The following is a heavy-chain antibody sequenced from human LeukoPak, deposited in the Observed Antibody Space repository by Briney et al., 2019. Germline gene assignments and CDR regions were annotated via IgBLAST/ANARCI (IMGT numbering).Heavy chain of an antibody. V-gene: IGHV3-74*01. Sequence: SGGSLRLSCAGSGFTFSTYWMHWVRQAPGGGLVWVSGINTDGSTTSYADSVKGRFTISRDNAKNTVYLQMSSLRAEDTAVYYCAKESGYDVDLEYWGQGILVTVSS. J-gene: IGHJ4*02. D-gene: IGHD5-12*01. CDR3: AKESGYDVDLEY. CDR1: GFTFSTYW. CDR2: INTDGSTT.